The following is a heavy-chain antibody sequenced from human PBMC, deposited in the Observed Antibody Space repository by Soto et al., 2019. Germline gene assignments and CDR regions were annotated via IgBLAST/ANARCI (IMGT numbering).Heavy chain of an antibody. CDR3: SIPDDSAMVIDFDY. V-gene: IGHV3-48*01. D-gene: IGHD5-18*01. CDR2: IDSSSSNK. Sequence: EVQLVESGGGLVQPGGSLRLSCAASGFTFDSYSMNWVRQAPGKGLEWVSYIDSSSSNKHYADSVKGRFTISRDNAKNALDLQMSSLRAEYTAVYYCSIPDDSAMVIDFDYWCQETLVTVSS. J-gene: IGHJ4*02. CDR1: GFTFDSYS.